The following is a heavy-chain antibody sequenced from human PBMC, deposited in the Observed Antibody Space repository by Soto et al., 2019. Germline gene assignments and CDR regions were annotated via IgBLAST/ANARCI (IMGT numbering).Heavy chain of an antibody. CDR2: ITSSGSTI. Sequence: QVQLVESGGGLVKPGGSLRLSCAASGFTFRDYYMSWIRQAPGKGLEWVSYITSSGSTIYYADSVKGRFTISRDNAKNSLYLQMNSLRAEDTAVYYCARDEIGGTKSGSPQPPDYWGQGTLVTGSS. CDR3: ARDEIGGTKSGSPQPPDY. J-gene: IGHJ4*02. D-gene: IGHD1-26*01. V-gene: IGHV3-11*01. CDR1: GFTFRDYY.